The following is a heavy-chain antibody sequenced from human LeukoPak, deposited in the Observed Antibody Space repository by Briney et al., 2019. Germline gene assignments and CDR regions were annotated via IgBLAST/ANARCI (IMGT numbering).Heavy chain of an antibody. CDR3: AKELVRGMVDLYYMDV. D-gene: IGHD3-10*01. CDR1: GFTFSSYG. CDR2: ISGSGGST. J-gene: IGHJ6*03. Sequence: GGSLRLSCAASGFTFSSYGMSWVRQAPGKGLEWVSAISGSGGSTYYADSVKGRFTISRDNSKNTLYLQMNSLRAEDTAVYYCAKELVRGMVDLYYMDVWGKGTTVTISS. V-gene: IGHV3-23*01.